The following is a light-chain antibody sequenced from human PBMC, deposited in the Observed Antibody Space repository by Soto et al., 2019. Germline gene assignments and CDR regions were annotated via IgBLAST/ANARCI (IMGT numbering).Light chain of an antibody. CDR2: AAS. J-gene: IGKJ1*01. Sequence: DIQLTQSPSFLSASVGDRVTITCRASQGISSYLAWYQQKPGKAPKLLIYAASTLQSGVPSRFSGSGSGTEFTLTINSLQPEDFATYYCQQLWTFGQGTKVDIK. CDR3: QQLWT. V-gene: IGKV1-9*01. CDR1: QGISSY.